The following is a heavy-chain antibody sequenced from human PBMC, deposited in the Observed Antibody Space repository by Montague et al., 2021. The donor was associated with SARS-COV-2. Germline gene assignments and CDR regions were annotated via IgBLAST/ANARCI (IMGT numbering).Heavy chain of an antibody. D-gene: IGHD1-1*01. CDR1: GGSIRSDY. J-gene: IGHJ4*02. Sequence: SETLSLTCAVSGGSIRSDYWSWIRLYPGKGLEWIGDVHYTESTKYNPSLKTRVTLSLDTPKNHFSLRLNSVTAADTAVYYCARAQNICFIANCVNYFDLWGLGALVSVSS. CDR3: ARAQNICFIANCVNYFDL. CDR2: VHYTEST. V-gene: IGHV4-59*01.